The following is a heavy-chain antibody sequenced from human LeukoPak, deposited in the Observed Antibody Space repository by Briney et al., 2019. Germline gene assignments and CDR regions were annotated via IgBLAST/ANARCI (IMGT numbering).Heavy chain of an antibody. CDR2: ISYDGSNK. V-gene: IGHV3-30*03. Sequence: GRSLRLSCAASGFTFSSYGMHWVRQAPGKGLEWVAVISYDGSNKYYADSVKGRFTISRDNSKNTLYLQMNSLRAEDTAVYYCASVYKHGMDVWGQGTTVIVSS. J-gene: IGHJ6*02. D-gene: IGHD5-24*01. CDR3: ASVYKHGMDV. CDR1: GFTFSSYG.